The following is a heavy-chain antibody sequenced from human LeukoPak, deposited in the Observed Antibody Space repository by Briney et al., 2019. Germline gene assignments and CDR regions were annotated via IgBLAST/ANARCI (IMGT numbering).Heavy chain of an antibody. J-gene: IGHJ4*02. D-gene: IGHD1-26*01. CDR2: IPYDGRNK. CDR3: AGDSGSYYYFDY. Sequence: GGSLRLSCAASGFTFSSYAMHWVRQAPGKGLEWVAVIPYDGRNKYYADSVKGRFSISRDNSKNTLYLQMNSLRPDDTAVYHCAGDSGSYYYFDYWGQGTLVTVSS. CDR1: GFTFSSYA. V-gene: IGHV3-30*04.